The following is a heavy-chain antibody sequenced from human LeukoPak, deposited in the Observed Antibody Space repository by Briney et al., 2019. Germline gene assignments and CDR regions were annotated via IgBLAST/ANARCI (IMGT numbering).Heavy chain of an antibody. CDR3: AKTTVGYSSGRFPGWPADC. V-gene: IGHV3-23*01. J-gene: IGHJ4*02. CDR1: GFTFNTYA. D-gene: IGHD6-19*01. Sequence: GGSLRLSCAASGFTFNTYAIYWVHQAPGKGLEWVSGICGSGGCTYYADSVKGRFTISRDNSKNTVYLQMNSLTVDDTAVYYCAKTTVGYSSGRFPGWPADCWGQGTLVTVSS. CDR2: ICGSGGCT.